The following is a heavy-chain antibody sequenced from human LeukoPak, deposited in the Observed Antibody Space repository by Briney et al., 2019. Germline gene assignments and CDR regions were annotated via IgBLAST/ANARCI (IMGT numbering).Heavy chain of an antibody. J-gene: IGHJ4*02. V-gene: IGHV3-66*01. Sequence: GGSLRLSCAASGFTVCSNYMSWVRQAPGKGLEWVSVIYSGGSTYYADSVKGRFTISRDNSKNTLYLQMNSLRAEDTAVYYCARDGVATTPFDYWGQGTLVTVSS. CDR1: GFTVCSNY. CDR2: IYSGGST. D-gene: IGHD5-24*01. CDR3: ARDGVATTPFDY.